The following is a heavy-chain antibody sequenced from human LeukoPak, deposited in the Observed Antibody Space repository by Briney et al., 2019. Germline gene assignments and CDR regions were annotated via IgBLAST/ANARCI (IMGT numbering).Heavy chain of an antibody. CDR3: ARARARRSWYLDY. CDR1: GGSFSGYY. J-gene: IGHJ4*02. CDR2: INHSGST. D-gene: IGHD6-13*01. V-gene: IGHV4-34*01. Sequence: SETLSLTCAVYGGSFSGYYWSWIRQPPGKGLEWIGEINHSGSTNYNPSLKSRVTISVDTSKNQFSLKLSSVTAADTAVYYCARARARRSWYLDYWVQGTLVTVSS.